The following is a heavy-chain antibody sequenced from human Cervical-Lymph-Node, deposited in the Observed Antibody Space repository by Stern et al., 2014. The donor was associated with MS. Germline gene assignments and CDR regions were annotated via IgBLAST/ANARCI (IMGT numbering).Heavy chain of an antibody. Sequence: VQLVESGGGLVQPGGSLRLSCSASGFTFINYGLNLVRPAPGRGLAWISYISSSRSYIYFADSVKGRFTISRDNAKNSLNLQMNSLRAEDTAVYYCARDMGITGYYFDCWGQGTLVTVSS. CDR3: ARDMGITGYYFDC. V-gene: IGHV3-48*01. CDR1: GFTFINYG. J-gene: IGHJ4*02. CDR2: ISSSRSYI. D-gene: IGHD6-13*01.